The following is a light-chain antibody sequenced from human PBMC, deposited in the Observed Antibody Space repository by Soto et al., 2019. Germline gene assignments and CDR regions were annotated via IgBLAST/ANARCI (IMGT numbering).Light chain of an antibody. CDR2: DAS. CDR1: QNIGSR. CDR3: QQYENLPT. V-gene: IGKV1-33*01. Sequence: EIQMTQSPSTLSSSVGDRVAITCRASQNIGSRLAWYQQKPDEAPKLLIYDASNLEAGVPSRFRGSGSGTDFTFTISRLQPEDIATYYCQQYENLPTFGQGTRLEIK. J-gene: IGKJ5*01.